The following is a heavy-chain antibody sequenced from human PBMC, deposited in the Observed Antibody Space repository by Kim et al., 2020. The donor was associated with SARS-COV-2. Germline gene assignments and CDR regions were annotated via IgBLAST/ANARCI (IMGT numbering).Heavy chain of an antibody. CDR3: ARDADIVVVPAAIRGYYYYGMDV. J-gene: IGHJ6*02. CDR1: GDSVSSNSAA. CDR2: TYYRSKWYN. Sequence: SQTLSLTCAISGDSVSSNSAAWNWIRQSPSRGLEWLGRTYYRSKWYNDYAVSVKSRITINPDTSKNQFSLQLNSVTPEDTAVYYCARDADIVVVPAAIRGYYYYGMDVWGQGTTVTVSS. V-gene: IGHV6-1*01. D-gene: IGHD2-2*01.